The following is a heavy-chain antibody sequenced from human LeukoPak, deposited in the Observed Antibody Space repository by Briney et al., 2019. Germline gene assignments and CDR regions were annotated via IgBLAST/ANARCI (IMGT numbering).Heavy chain of an antibody. CDR2: ISAYNGNT. Sequence: ASVRVSCKASGYTFTGFGISWVRQAPGQGLEWMGWISAYNGNTDYAQKLQGRVTMTTDTSTSTAYMELRSLRSDDTAVYYCARDVGLVVIHHDAFDIWGQGTMVTVSS. J-gene: IGHJ3*02. V-gene: IGHV1-18*01. CDR1: GYTFTGFG. D-gene: IGHD3-22*01. CDR3: ARDVGLVVIHHDAFDI.